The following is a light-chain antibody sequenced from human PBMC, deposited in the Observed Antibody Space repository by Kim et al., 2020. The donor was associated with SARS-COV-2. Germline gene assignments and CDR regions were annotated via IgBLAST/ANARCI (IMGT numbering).Light chain of an antibody. J-gene: IGKJ1*01. CDR2: AAS. V-gene: IGKV1-39*01. Sequence: GHRNTITRRASQSIRSYLNWYEQIPGKATKHLIYAASSLQSGVSSRFSGSRSRTDFTLAISSLQPEDFASYYCQQSYSTPPRTFGQGTKVDIK. CDR3: QQSYSTPPRT. CDR1: QSIRSY.